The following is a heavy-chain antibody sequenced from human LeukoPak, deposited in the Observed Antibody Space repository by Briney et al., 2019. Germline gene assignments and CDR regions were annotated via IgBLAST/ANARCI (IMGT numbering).Heavy chain of an antibody. D-gene: IGHD3-22*01. CDR3: ARYYYDSSGYLYYYGMDV. V-gene: IGHV1-8*01. Sequence: ASVKVSCKASGYTFTSYDINWVRQATGQGLEWMGWMNPNSGNTGYAQKFQGRVTMTRNTSISTAYMELSSLRSEDTAVYYCARYYYDSSGYLYYYGMDVWGQGTTVTVSS. J-gene: IGHJ6*02. CDR2: MNPNSGNT. CDR1: GYTFTSYD.